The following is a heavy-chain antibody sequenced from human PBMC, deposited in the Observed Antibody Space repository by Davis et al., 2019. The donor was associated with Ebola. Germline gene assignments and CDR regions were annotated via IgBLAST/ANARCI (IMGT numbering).Heavy chain of an antibody. V-gene: IGHV3-23*01. CDR1: GFTVSSNY. D-gene: IGHD2-2*01. CDR3: AQTGWVVPAAVDY. J-gene: IGHJ4*02. CDR2: ISGSGGST. Sequence: PGGSLRLSCAASGFTVSSNYMSWVRQAPGKGLEWVSAISGSGGSTYYADSVKGRFTISRDNSKNTLYLQMNSLRAEDTAVYYCAQTGWVVPAAVDYWGQGTLVTVSS.